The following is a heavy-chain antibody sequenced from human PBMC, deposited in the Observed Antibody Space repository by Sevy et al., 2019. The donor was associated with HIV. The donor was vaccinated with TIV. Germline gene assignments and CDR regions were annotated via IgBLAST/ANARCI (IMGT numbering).Heavy chain of an antibody. V-gene: IGHV3-13*01. CDR1: GFTFSSYD. J-gene: IGHJ6*02. D-gene: IGHD6-19*01. CDR2: IGTAGDT. Sequence: GGSLRLSCAASGFTFSSYDMHWVRQATGKGLEWVSAIGTAGDTYYPGSVKGRFTISRENAKNSLYLQMNSLRAGDTAVYYCARDLRKAVAGTSEGYYYGMDVWGQGTTVTVSS. CDR3: ARDLRKAVAGTSEGYYYGMDV.